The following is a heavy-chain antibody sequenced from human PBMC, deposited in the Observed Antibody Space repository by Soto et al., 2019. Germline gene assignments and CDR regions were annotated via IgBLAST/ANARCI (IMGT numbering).Heavy chain of an antibody. CDR3: ARDPFGGSGSYYLYYYYGMDV. CDR1: GFTFSSYG. CDR2: IWYDGSNK. D-gene: IGHD3-10*01. V-gene: IGHV3-33*01. Sequence: GGSLRLSCAASGFTFSSYGMHWVRQAPGKGLEWVAVIWYDGSNKYYADSVKGRFTISRDNSKNTLYLQMNSLRAEDTAVYYCARDPFGGSGSYYLYYYYGMDVWGQGTTVTVSS. J-gene: IGHJ6*02.